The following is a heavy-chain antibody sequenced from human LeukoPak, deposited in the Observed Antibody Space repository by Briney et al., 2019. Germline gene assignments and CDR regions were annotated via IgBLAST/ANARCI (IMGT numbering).Heavy chain of an antibody. D-gene: IGHD1-7*01. CDR1: GGPISSYY. CDR3: ARGNMELRNYYYYYMDV. Sequence: NPSETLSLTCSVSGGPISSYYWNWIRQPAGKGLEWIGRIYTSGSTNYNPSLKSRVTISVDKSKNQFSLKLSSVTAADAAVYYCARGNMELRNYYYYYMDVWGKGTTVTVSS. CDR2: IYTSGST. V-gene: IGHV4-4*07. J-gene: IGHJ6*03.